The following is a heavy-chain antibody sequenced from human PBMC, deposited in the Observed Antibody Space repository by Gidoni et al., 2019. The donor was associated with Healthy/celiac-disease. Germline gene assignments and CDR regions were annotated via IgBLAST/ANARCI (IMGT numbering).Heavy chain of an antibody. D-gene: IGHD4-17*01. V-gene: IGHV4-31*03. J-gene: IGHJ6*02. CDR1: GGSISSGGYY. CDR2: IYYSGST. Sequence: QVQLQESGPGLVKPSQTLSLTCTVSGGSISSGGYYWSWIRQHPGKGLEWIGYIYYSGSTYYNPSLKSRVTISVDTSKNQFSLKLSSVTAADTAVYYCARGPGTYGDDNYYYYGMDVWGQGTTVTVSS. CDR3: ARGPGTYGDDNYYYYGMDV.